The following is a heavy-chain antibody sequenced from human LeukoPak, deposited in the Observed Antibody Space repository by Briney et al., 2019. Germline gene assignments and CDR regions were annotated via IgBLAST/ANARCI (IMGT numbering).Heavy chain of an antibody. CDR3: AKGKLVVAAEFDY. V-gene: IGHV3-9*01. D-gene: IGHD2-15*01. CDR2: ISWNSGSI. CDR1: GFTFDDYA. J-gene: IGHJ4*02. Sequence: GGSLRLSCAASGFTFDDYAMHWVRQAPGKGLEWVSGISWNSGSIGYADSVKGRFTISRDNAKNSLYLQMNSLRAEDTALYYCAKGKLVVAAEFDYWGQGTLVNVSS.